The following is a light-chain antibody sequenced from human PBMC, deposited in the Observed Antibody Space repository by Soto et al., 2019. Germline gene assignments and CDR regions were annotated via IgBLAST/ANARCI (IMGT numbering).Light chain of an antibody. CDR1: GSNIGAGYD. CDR2: GNS. CDR3: QAHDSSLSGYV. V-gene: IGLV1-40*01. Sequence: QSVLTQPPSVSGAPGQSVTISCTGSGSNIGAGYDVHWYQQLPGTAPKLLIYGNSNRPSGVPDRFSGSRSGTSASLAITGLQAEDEADYYCQAHDSSLSGYVFGTGTKLTVL. J-gene: IGLJ1*01.